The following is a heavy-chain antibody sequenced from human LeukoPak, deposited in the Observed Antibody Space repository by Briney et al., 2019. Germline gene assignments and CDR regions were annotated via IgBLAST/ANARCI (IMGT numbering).Heavy chain of an antibody. D-gene: IGHD3-22*01. V-gene: IGHV4-39*01. CDR3: ARKLYDSSGYWDYYFDY. J-gene: IGHJ4*02. CDR1: GGSISSSSYY. Sequence: PSETLSLTRTVSGGSISSSSYYWGWIRQPPGKGLEWIGSIYYSGSTYYNPSLRSRVTISVDTSKNQFSLKLSSVTAADTAVYYCARKLYDSSGYWDYYFDYWGQGTLVTVSS. CDR2: IYYSGST.